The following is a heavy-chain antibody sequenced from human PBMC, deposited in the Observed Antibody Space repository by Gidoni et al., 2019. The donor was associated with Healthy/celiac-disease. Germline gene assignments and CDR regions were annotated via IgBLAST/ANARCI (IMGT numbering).Heavy chain of an antibody. J-gene: IGHJ4*02. D-gene: IGHD3-22*01. CDR3: ARAYPASSHYYGSSGYYSYFDY. Sequence: QVQLQQRGAGLLKPSETLFLTCAVYGGSFSGYYWSWNREPPGKGLEWIGEINHSGSTSYNPSLKSRVTISVDTSTIQFSLKLSSVTAADTAVYYCARAYPASSHYYGSSGYYSYFDYWGQGTLVTVSS. V-gene: IGHV4-34*01. CDR2: INHSGST. CDR1: GGSFSGYY.